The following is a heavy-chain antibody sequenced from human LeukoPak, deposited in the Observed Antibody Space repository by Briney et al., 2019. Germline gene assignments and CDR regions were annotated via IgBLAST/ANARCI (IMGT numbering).Heavy chain of an antibody. J-gene: IGHJ3*02. V-gene: IGHV3-15*01. Sequence: GGSLRLSCAASGFTFSNAWMSWVRQAPGKGLEWVGRIKSKTDGGTTDYAAPVKGRFTISRDDSKNTLYLQMNSLKTEDTAVYYCAREGLDDYSDAFDIWGQGTMVTVSS. CDR2: IKSKTDGGTT. D-gene: IGHD4-11*01. CDR1: GFTFSNAW. CDR3: AREGLDDYSDAFDI.